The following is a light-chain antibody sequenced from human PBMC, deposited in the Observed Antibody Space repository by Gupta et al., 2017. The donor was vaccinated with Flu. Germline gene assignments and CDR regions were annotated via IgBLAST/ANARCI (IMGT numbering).Light chain of an antibody. CDR3: QQSYIAPRT. J-gene: IGKJ1*01. CDR1: ENVGNY. V-gene: IGKV1-39*01. Sequence: PSSLSASVGDRVTISCRASENVGNYLSWYQQRAGKAPELLIYGASTLQSGVPSRFSGSGTGTDFTLTISSLRPEDFATYSCQQSYIAPRTFGQGTKLEIK. CDR2: GAS.